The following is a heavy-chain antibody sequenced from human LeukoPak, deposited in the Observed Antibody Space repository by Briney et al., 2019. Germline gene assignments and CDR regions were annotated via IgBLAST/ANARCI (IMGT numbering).Heavy chain of an antibody. CDR2: INPSSGST. D-gene: IGHD6-13*01. J-gene: IGHJ1*01. CDR1: EYPFTSYY. V-gene: IGHV1-46*01. Sequence: ASVKVSFTASEYPFTSYYIHWVRQAPGQGLEWMGLINPSSGSTNYAQKFLGRVTMTRDTSTSTVHMDLSSLRSEDTAVYYCARPGSPAAGASDFHHWGQGTLVTVSS. CDR3: ARPGSPAAGASDFHH.